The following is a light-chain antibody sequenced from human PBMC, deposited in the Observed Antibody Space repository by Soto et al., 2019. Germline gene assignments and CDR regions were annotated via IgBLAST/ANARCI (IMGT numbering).Light chain of an antibody. CDR1: QSVGSD. V-gene: IGKV3-15*01. CDR2: GAS. J-gene: IGKJ5*01. CDR3: QQYNNWPPIT. Sequence: EIVMTQSPATLSVSPGERATLSCRASQSVGSDLAWYQQKPGQAPRLLIYGASTRATGIPDRFSGSGSGTEFTLTISRLQSEDFAVYYCQQYNNWPPITFGQGTRVEIK.